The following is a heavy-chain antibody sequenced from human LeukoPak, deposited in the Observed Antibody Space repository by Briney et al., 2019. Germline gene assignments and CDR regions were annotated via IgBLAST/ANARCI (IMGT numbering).Heavy chain of an antibody. J-gene: IGHJ4*02. CDR3: VVHSATSCY. D-gene: IGHD1-26*01. V-gene: IGHV3-48*03. Sequence: GGSLRLSCATPGFTFSSYEMNWVRQAPGKGLGWISYITTSGGSTYYADSVKGRFTISRDNGKTALSLQMNSLRAEDTAVYYCVVHSATSCYWGQGTLVTVSS. CDR2: ITTSGGST. CDR1: GFTFSSYE.